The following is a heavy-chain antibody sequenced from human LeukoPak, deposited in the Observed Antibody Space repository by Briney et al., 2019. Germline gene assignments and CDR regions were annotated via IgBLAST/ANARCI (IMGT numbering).Heavy chain of an antibody. Sequence: GGSLRLSCAASGFTASSNYMSWVRQAPGKGLEWVSVIYSGGSTYYADSVKGRFTISRDNSKNTLYLQMNSLRAEDTAVYYCVRGDYGDYTLFDYWGQGTLVTVSS. V-gene: IGHV3-53*01. CDR1: GFTASSNY. J-gene: IGHJ4*02. CDR3: VRGDYGDYTLFDY. CDR2: IYSGGST. D-gene: IGHD4-17*01.